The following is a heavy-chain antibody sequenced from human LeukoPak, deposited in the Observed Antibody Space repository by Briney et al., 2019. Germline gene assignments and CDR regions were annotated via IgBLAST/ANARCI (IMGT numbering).Heavy chain of an antibody. D-gene: IGHD2/OR15-2a*01. CDR2: IRYDGSNK. V-gene: IGHV3-30*02. J-gene: IGHJ3*02. CDR1: GFTFSSYG. Sequence: GGSLRLSCAASGFTFSSYGMHWVRQAPGKGLEWVAFIRYDGSNKYYADSAKGRFTISRDNSKNTLYLQMNSLRAEDTAVYYCAKELNRKISAFDIWGQGTMVTVSS. CDR3: AKELNRKISAFDI.